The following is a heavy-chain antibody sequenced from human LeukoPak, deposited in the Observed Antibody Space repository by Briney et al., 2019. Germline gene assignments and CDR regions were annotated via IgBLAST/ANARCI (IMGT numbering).Heavy chain of an antibody. Sequence: GQSLRLSCAASGFTFSSYWMHWVRQAPRKGLVWVSRINTDGRSTSYADSVKGRFTISRDNAKNTLYLQMNSLRADDTAVYYCASTACTTSCYTGEGFDYWGQGTLVTVSS. CDR2: INTDGRST. CDR3: ASTACTTSCYTGEGFDY. J-gene: IGHJ4*02. CDR1: GFTFSSYW. D-gene: IGHD2-2*02. V-gene: IGHV3-74*01.